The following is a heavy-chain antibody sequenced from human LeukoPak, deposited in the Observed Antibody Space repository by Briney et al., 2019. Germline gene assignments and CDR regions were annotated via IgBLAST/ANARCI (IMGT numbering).Heavy chain of an antibody. V-gene: IGHV1-69*13. CDR3: ARDSGGTGYYNLDY. CDR1: GDTFSTYA. J-gene: IGHJ4*02. D-gene: IGHD1-26*01. Sequence: GASVKVSCKVSGDTFSTYAISWVRQAPGQGLEWMGGIIPMFGSPAYAQRFQDRVTITAVESTSTAYMELSSLRSEDTAVYYCARDSGGTGYYNLDYWGQGTLVTVSS. CDR2: IIPMFGSP.